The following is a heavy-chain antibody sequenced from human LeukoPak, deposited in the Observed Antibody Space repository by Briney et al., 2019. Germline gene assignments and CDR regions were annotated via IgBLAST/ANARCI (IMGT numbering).Heavy chain of an antibody. J-gene: IGHJ6*02. CDR3: ARVPPNYYYYYGMDV. Sequence: ASVKVSCKASGYTFTSYYMHWVRQAPGQGLEWMGIINPSGGSTSYAQKFQGRVTMTRDTSTSTVYMELSSLRSEDTAVYYCARVPPNYYYYYGMDVWGQGTTDTVSS. CDR1: GYTFTSYY. V-gene: IGHV1-46*01. CDR2: INPSGGST.